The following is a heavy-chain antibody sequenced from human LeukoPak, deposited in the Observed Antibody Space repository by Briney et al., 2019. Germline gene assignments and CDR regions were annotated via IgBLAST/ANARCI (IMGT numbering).Heavy chain of an antibody. D-gene: IGHD6-13*01. Sequence: PGGSLRLSCAASGFTFSSYAMHWVRQAPGKGLECVSAISSNGGSTYYANSVKGRFTISRDNSKKTLYLQMGSLRAEEMAVYYWARGRPRIAAAGSDFVVYWGQGTLGTVSS. CDR2: ISSNGGST. V-gene: IGHV3-64*01. CDR1: GFTFSSYA. J-gene: IGHJ4*02. CDR3: ARGRPRIAAAGSDFVVY.